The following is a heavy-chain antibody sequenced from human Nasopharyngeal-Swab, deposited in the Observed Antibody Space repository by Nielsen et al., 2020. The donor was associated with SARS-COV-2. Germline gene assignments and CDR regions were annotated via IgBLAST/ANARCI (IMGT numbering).Heavy chain of an antibody. CDR2: INHSGST. CDR3: ARHSSGSYYNYYYYGMDV. J-gene: IGHJ6*02. Sequence: SETLSLTCTVSGGSISSYYWSWIRQPPGKGLEWIGEINHSGSTNYNPSLKSRVTISVDTSKNQFSLKLSSVTAADTAVYYCARHSSGSYYNYYYYGMDVWGQGTTVTVSS. CDR1: GGSISSYY. D-gene: IGHD1-26*01. V-gene: IGHV4-34*01.